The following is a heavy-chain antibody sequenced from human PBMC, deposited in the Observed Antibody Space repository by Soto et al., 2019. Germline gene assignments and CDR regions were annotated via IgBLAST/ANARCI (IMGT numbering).Heavy chain of an antibody. D-gene: IGHD2-8*01. CDR2: IIPIFGTA. J-gene: IGHJ5*02. V-gene: IGHV1-69*13. CDR3: ARGGDIVLMVYAAYNWFDP. CDR1: GGTFSSYA. Sequence: GASVKVSCKASGGTFSSYAISWVRQAPGQGLEWMGGIIPIFGTANYAQKFQGRVTITADESTSTAYMELSSLRSEDTAVYYCARGGDIVLMVYAAYNWFDPWGQATLVTVSS.